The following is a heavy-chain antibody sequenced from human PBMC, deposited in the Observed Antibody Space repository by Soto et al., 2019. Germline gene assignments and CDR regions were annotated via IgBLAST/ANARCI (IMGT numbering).Heavy chain of an antibody. CDR2: ISGSGAST. V-gene: IGHV3-23*01. D-gene: IGHD5-12*01. J-gene: IGHJ6*02. CDR1: RFTFSSYA. Sequence: GGSLRLSCAASRFTFSSYAMTWVRQAPGKGLEWVSSISGSGASTYYADSVKGRFTISRDNSRNTVYLQMSSLRAEDTAVYYCAKGGGYDVTGYYYGMDVWGQGTTVTVSS. CDR3: AKGGGYDVTGYYYGMDV.